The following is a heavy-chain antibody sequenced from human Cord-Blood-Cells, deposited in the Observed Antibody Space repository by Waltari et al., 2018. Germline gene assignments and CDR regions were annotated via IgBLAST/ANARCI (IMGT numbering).Heavy chain of an antibody. Sequence: TFSSYGMHWVRQAPGKGLEWVAVIWYDGSNKYYADSVKGRFTISRDNSKNTLYLQMNSLRAEDTAVYYCAREWFREYFDYWGQGTLVTVSS. J-gene: IGHJ4*02. V-gene: IGHV3-33*01. CDR1: TFSSYG. CDR2: IWYDGSNK. D-gene: IGHD3-10*01. CDR3: AREWFREYFDY.